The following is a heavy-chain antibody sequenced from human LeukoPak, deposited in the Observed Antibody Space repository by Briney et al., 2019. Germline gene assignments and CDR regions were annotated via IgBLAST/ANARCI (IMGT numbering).Heavy chain of an antibody. CDR2: ISYDGSKK. CDR1: GFTFSSYA. Sequence: GGSLRLSCSASGFTFSSYAMNWVRQAPGKGLEWVAVISYDGSKKYYADSVKGRFTISRDNSKNTLYLQMNSLRAEDSAVYYCARGSFYYYDSSGYSTVYYFDYWGQGTLVTLSS. CDR3: ARGSFYYYDSSGYSTVYYFDY. D-gene: IGHD3-22*01. J-gene: IGHJ4*02. V-gene: IGHV3-30-3*01.